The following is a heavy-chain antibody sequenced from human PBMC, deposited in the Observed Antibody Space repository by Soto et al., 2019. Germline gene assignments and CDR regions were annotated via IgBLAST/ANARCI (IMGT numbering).Heavy chain of an antibody. V-gene: IGHV1-69*13. CDR3: ARDLSGYXYGYVGVAAAGSYNWFDP. J-gene: IGHJ5*02. D-gene: IGHD5-18*01. Sequence: PGASVKVSCKASGGTFSSDAISWVRQAPGQGLEWMGGIIPIFGTANYAQKFQGRVTITADESTSTAYMELSSLRSEDTAVYYCARDLSGYXYGYVGVAAAGSYNWFDPWGQGTLVTVSS. CDR1: GGTFSSDA. CDR2: IIPIFGTA.